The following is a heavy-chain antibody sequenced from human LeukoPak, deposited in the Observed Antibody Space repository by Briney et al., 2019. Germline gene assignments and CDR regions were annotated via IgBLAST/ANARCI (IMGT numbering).Heavy chain of an antibody. J-gene: IGHJ5*02. CDR2: ISGSGGST. CDR3: ARVTGYYGVRGVPSWFDP. V-gene: IGHV3-23*01. D-gene: IGHD3-10*01. Sequence: QPGGSLRLSCAASGFTFSSYAMSWVRQAPGKGLEWVSAISGSGGSTYYADSVKGRFTISRDNSKNTLYLQMNSLRAEDTAVYYCARVTGYYGVRGVPSWFDPWGQGTLVTVSS. CDR1: GFTFSSYA.